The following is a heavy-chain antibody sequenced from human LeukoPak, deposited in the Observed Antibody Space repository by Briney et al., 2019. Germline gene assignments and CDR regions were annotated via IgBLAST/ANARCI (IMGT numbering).Heavy chain of an antibody. Sequence: PGGSLRLSCAASGFTVSSNYMSWVRQAPGKGLEWVSVIYSGGSTYYADSVKGRFTISRDNSKNTLYLQMNSLRAEDTAVYYCARGGGQWLVPGFDYWGQGTLVTVSS. V-gene: IGHV3-53*01. CDR2: IYSGGST. CDR3: ARGGGQWLVPGFDY. D-gene: IGHD6-19*01. J-gene: IGHJ4*02. CDR1: GFTVSSNY.